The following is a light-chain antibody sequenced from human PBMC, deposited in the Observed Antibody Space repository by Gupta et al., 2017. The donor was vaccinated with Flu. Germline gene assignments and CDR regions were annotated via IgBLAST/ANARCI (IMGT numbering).Light chain of an antibody. CDR2: GAS. J-gene: IGKJ3*01. CDR3: QQYGSSPPT. Sequence: EIVLTQYPGTLSLSPGERATLSCRASQSVSSSYLAWYQQKPGQAPRLLIYGASSRATGIPDRFSGSGSGTDFTLTISRLEPEDFAVYYCQQYGSSPPTFVPGTKVDIK. V-gene: IGKV3-20*01. CDR1: QSVSSSY.